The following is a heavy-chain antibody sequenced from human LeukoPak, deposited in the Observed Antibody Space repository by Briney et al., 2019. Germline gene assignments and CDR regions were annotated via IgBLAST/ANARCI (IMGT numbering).Heavy chain of an antibody. CDR3: ARPYYDILTGLRY. D-gene: IGHD3-9*01. CDR1: GFTFSSYA. CDR2: ISYDGSNK. V-gene: IGHV3-30-3*01. Sequence: SGGSLRLSCAASGFTFSSYAMHWVRQAPGKGLEWVAVISYDGSNKYYADPVKGRFTISRDNSKNTLYLQMNSLRAEDTAVYYCARPYYDILTGLRYWGQGTLVTVSS. J-gene: IGHJ4*02.